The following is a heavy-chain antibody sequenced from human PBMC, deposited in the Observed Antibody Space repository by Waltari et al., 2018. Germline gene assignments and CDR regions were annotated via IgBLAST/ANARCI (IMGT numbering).Heavy chain of an antibody. V-gene: IGHV4-34*01. D-gene: IGHD2-21*01. CDR1: GASFNIYY. CDR2: INRGGNA. J-gene: IGHJ4*02. CDR3: ARLLIEPSGLGWYSFDH. Sequence: QVQILQSGAGLLKPSETLSLTCAVYGASFNIYYRSWIRQSPGKGLEWIAEINRGGNANYNPSLRSRVTISVDMSKNQVSLNLSSVTAADTAVYYCARLLIEPSGLGWYSFDHWGQGIPVIVS.